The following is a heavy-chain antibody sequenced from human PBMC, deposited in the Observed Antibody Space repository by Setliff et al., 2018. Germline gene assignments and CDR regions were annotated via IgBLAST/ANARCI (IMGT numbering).Heavy chain of an antibody. Sequence: ASVKVSCKASGYTFTSYGISWVRQAPGQGLEWMGWISAYNGNTNYAQKLQGRVTMTTDTSTSTAYMELRSRRSDDTAVYYCAWGASWNSAVAGPFYCDYWGQGTLVTVSS. V-gene: IGHV1-18*01. D-gene: IGHD6-19*01. CDR3: AWGASWNSAVAGPFYCDY. CDR2: ISAYNGNT. J-gene: IGHJ4*02. CDR1: GYTFTSYG.